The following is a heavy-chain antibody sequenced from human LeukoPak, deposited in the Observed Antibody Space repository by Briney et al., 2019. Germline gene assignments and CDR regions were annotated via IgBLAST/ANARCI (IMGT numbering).Heavy chain of an antibody. Sequence: GGSLRLSCAASGFTFSSYAMSWVRQAPGKGLEWVSAISGSGGSSYYADSVKGRFTISRDNSKNTLYLQMNSLRAEDTAVYYCAKESGGVGVTTSFDYWGQGTLVTVSS. CDR2: ISGSGGSS. V-gene: IGHV3-23*01. CDR3: AKESGGVGVTTSFDY. D-gene: IGHD1-26*01. J-gene: IGHJ4*02. CDR1: GFTFSSYA.